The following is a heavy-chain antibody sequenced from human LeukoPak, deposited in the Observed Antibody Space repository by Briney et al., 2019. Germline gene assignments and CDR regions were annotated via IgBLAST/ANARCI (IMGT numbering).Heavy chain of an antibody. CDR2: INHSGST. J-gene: IGHJ4*02. V-gene: IGHV4-34*01. CDR1: GGSFSGYY. CDR3: ARGILLWFGETQLDY. D-gene: IGHD3-10*01. Sequence: SETLSLTCAVYGGSFSGYYWSWTRQPPGKGLEWIGEINHSGSTNYNPSLKSRVTISVDTSKNQFSLKLSSVTAADTAVYYCARGILLWFGETQLDYWGQGTLVTVSS.